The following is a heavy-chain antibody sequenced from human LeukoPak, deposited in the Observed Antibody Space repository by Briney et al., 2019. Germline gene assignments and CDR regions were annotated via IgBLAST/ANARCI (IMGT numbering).Heavy chain of an antibody. J-gene: IGHJ4*02. D-gene: IGHD3-22*01. V-gene: IGHV1-2*02. CDR2: INPNSGGT. Sequence: ASVKVSCKASGYTFTGYYMHWVRQAPGQGLEWMGWINPNSGGTNYAQKFQGKVTMTRDTSISTAYMELSRLRFDDTAVYYCARDWYYYDSSGYFFWGQGTLVTVSS. CDR1: GYTFTGYY. CDR3: ARDWYYYDSSGYFF.